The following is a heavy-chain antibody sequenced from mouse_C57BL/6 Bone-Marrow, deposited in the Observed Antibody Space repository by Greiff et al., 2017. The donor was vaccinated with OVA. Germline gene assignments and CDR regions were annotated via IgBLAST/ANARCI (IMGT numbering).Heavy chain of an antibody. CDR1: GFTFSSYA. V-gene: IGHV5-9-1*02. CDR2: ISSGGDYI. D-gene: IGHD1-1*02. CDR3: TRGTYYDWYFDV. J-gene: IGHJ1*03. Sequence: EVQLQESGEGLVKPGGSLKLSCAASGFTFSSYAMSWVRQTPEKRLEWVAYISSGGDYIYYADTVKGRFTISRDNARNTLYLQMSSLKSEDTAMYYCTRGTYYDWYFDVWGTGTTVTVSS.